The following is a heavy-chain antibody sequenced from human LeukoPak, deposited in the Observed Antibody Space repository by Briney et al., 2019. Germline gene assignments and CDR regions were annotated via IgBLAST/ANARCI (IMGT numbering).Heavy chain of an antibody. D-gene: IGHD5-18*01. CDR2: INHSGST. CDR1: GGSFSGYY. V-gene: IGHV4-34*01. J-gene: IGHJ4*02. CDR3: ARSSGYSYGRHCAY. Sequence: SETVSLTCAVYGGSFSGYYWSWIRQPPGKGLEWIGEINHSGSTNYNPSLKSRVTISVDTPKNQFSLKLSSVTAAHTAVYSCARSSGYSYGRHCAYWGQGTLVTVPS.